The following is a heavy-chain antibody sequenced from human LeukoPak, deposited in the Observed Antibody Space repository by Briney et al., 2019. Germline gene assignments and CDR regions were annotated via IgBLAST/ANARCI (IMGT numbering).Heavy chain of an antibody. CDR2: TSHDGSNK. Sequence: GGSLRLSCAASGFDFSGYAMHWVRQAPGQGLEWVAVTSHDGSNKNYADSVKGRFTVSRDNSKTTLYLQMNSLRAEDTAVYYCARDHSWGGFDYWGQGTLVTVSS. CDR3: ARDHSWGGFDY. D-gene: IGHD3-16*01. CDR1: GFDFSGYA. V-gene: IGHV3-30-3*01. J-gene: IGHJ4*02.